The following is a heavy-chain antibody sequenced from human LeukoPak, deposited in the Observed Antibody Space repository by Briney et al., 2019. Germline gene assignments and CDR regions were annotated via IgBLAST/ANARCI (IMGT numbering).Heavy chain of an antibody. Sequence: AGGSLRLSCAASGFTFSSYAMHWVRQAPGKGLEWVAVISYDGSNKYYADSVKGRFTISRDNFKNTLYLQMNSLRAEDTAVYYCVTEISSSDSAFDYWGQGTLVTVSS. J-gene: IGHJ4*02. D-gene: IGHD6-6*01. CDR2: ISYDGSNK. CDR3: VTEISSSDSAFDY. V-gene: IGHV3-30-3*01. CDR1: GFTFSSYA.